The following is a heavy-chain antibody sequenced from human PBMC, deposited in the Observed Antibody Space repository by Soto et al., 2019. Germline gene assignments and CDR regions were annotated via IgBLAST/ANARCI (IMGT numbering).Heavy chain of an antibody. D-gene: IGHD3-9*01. J-gene: IGHJ4*02. CDR2: IYWDDDK. V-gene: IGHV2-5*02. CDR1: GFSLSTSGVS. Sequence: ESGPTLVNPAQTLTLTCTFSGFSLSTSGVSVGWIRQPPGKALEWLALIYWDDDKRYSPSLKSRLTITKDTSKNQVVLTMTNMDPVDTATYYCAQTLLRYFDWLPFDYWGQGTLVTVSS. CDR3: AQTLLRYFDWLPFDY.